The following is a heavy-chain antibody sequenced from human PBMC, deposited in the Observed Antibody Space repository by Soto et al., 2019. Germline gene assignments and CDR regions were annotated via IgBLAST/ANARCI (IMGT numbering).Heavy chain of an antibody. Sequence: QTGGSLRLSCAAPGFTFSSYAMSWVRQAPGKGLEWVSAISGSGGSTYYADSVKGRFTISRDNSKNTLYLQMNSLRAEDTAVYYCAKVDVGYYYDSSGYNFDYWGQGTLVTVSS. J-gene: IGHJ4*02. D-gene: IGHD3-22*01. V-gene: IGHV3-23*01. CDR2: ISGSGGST. CDR1: GFTFSSYA. CDR3: AKVDVGYYYDSSGYNFDY.